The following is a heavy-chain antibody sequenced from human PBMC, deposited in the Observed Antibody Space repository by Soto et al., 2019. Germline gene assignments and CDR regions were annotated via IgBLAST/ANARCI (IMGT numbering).Heavy chain of an antibody. CDR1: GFTFNRYG. J-gene: IGHJ4*02. CDR2: ISGSGDST. V-gene: IGHV3-23*01. Sequence: GGSLRLSCAASGFTFNRYGMSWVRQAPGKGLEWVSAISGSGDSTYYADSVKGRFTISRDSSNNTLYLQMNNLRADDTALYFCVKLRLELLYLDSWGMGALVTVSS. D-gene: IGHD1-7*01. CDR3: VKLRLELLYLDS.